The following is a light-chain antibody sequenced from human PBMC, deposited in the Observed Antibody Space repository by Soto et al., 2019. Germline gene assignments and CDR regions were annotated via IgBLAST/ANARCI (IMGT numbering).Light chain of an antibody. Sequence: DIQMTQSPSSLSASAGDRVTITCRASRGIRNDLAWYQQKPGKAPKRLIYAASTLESGVPPRFSGSGSGTEFTLTFSSLQPEDFATYYCLQYNNYPRTFGQGTRVEIK. CDR2: AAS. J-gene: IGKJ1*01. V-gene: IGKV1-17*01. CDR3: LQYNNYPRT. CDR1: RGIRND.